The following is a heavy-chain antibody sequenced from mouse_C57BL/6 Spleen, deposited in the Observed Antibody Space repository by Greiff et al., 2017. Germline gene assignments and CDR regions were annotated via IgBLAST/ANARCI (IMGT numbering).Heavy chain of an antibody. CDR3: ARQDYGSRVEYYFDY. V-gene: IGHV5-6*01. D-gene: IGHD1-1*01. J-gene: IGHJ2*01. CDR2: ISSGGSYT. CDR1: GFTFSSYG. Sequence: EVQGVESGGDLVKPGGSLKLSCAASGFTFSSYGMSWVRQTPDKRLELVATISSGGSYTYYPDSVKGRFTISRDNAKNTLYLQMSSLKSEDTAMYYCARQDYGSRVEYYFDYWGQGTTLTVSS.